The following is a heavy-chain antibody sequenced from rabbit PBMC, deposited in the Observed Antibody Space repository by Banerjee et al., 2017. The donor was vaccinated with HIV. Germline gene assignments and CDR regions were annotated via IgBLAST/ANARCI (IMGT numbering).Heavy chain of an antibody. Sequence: QQQLEESGGDLVKPEGSLTLTCTASGFSFSSHLYMCWVRQAPGKGLELIACINAVTGKAVYATWTKGRFTVSKASSTTVTLHMTSLTAADTATYSCARDLVGVIGWNFGLWGPGTLVTVS. J-gene: IGHJ4*01. D-gene: IGHD4-1*01. V-gene: IGHV1S45*01. CDR3: ARDLVGVIGWNFGL. CDR2: INAVTGKA. CDR1: GFSFSSHLY.